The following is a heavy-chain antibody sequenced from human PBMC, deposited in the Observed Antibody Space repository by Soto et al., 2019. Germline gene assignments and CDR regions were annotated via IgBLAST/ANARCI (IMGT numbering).Heavy chain of an antibody. J-gene: IGHJ5*02. Sequence: ASVKVSCKASGGTFSSYAISWVRQAPGQGLEWMGGIIPIFGTANYAQKFQGRVTITADESTSTAYMELSSLRSEDTAVYYCARAPFEIAARGARYNWFDPWGQGTLVTVSS. V-gene: IGHV1-69*13. CDR1: GGTFSSYA. CDR2: IIPIFGTA. D-gene: IGHD6-6*01. CDR3: ARAPFEIAARGARYNWFDP.